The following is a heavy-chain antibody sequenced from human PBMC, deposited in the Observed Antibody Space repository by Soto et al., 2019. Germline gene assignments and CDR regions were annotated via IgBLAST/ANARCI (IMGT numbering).Heavy chain of an antibody. CDR3: ATVLPRVVVITPGAFDT. CDR2: FDPEDGET. Sequence: ASVKVSCKVSGYTLTELSMRWVRQAPGKGLEWMGGFDPEDGETIYAQKFQGRVTMTEDTSTDTAYTELSSLSSEDTAVYYCATVLPRVVVITPGAFDTWGQGTMATVSS. D-gene: IGHD3-22*01. J-gene: IGHJ3*02. V-gene: IGHV1-24*01. CDR1: GYTLTELS.